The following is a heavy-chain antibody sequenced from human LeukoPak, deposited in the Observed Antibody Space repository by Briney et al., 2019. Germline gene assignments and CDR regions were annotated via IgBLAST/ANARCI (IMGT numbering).Heavy chain of an antibody. CDR2: IYYSGST. D-gene: IGHD4-23*01. J-gene: IGHJ4*02. CDR3: AHHYGGNFDY. CDR1: GGPISSYY. Sequence: SETLSLTCTVSGGPISSYYWSWIRQPPGKGLEWIGYIYYSGSTNYNPSLKSRVTISVDTSKNQFSLKLSSVTAADTAVYYCAHHYGGNFDYWGQGTLVTVSS. V-gene: IGHV4-59*01.